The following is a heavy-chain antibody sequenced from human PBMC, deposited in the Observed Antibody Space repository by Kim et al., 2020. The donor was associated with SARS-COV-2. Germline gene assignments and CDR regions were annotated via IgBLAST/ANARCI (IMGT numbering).Heavy chain of an antibody. Sequence: LSLTCTVSGGSISSGDYYWNWIRQPPGKGLEWIGYIYYSGSTYYNPSLKSRVTISIDTSKIQFSLKLSSVTAADTAVYYCARGYDSSGYRLDYWGQGTLVTVSS. D-gene: IGHD3-22*01. V-gene: IGHV4-30-4*01. CDR3: ARGYDSSGYRLDY. CDR1: GGSISSGDYY. CDR2: IYYSGST. J-gene: IGHJ4*02.